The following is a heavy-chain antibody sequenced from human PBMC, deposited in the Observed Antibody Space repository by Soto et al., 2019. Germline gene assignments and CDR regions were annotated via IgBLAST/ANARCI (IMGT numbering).Heavy chain of an antibody. CDR2: IYRSGST. CDR1: GGYISNYY. J-gene: IGHJ5*02. Sequence: PSETLSLTCIVSGGYISNYYWSWIRQPPGKGLEWIGYIYRSGSTNYNPSLKSRVTISVDTSKNQFSLKLSSVTAADTAVYYCAKYSGSPANWFDPWGQGTLVTVSS. CDR3: AKYSGSPANWFDP. D-gene: IGHD1-26*01. V-gene: IGHV4-59*01.